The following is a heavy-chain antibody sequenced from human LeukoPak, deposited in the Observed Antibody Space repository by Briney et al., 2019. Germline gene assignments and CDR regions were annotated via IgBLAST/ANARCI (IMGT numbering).Heavy chain of an antibody. J-gene: IGHJ4*02. CDR3: ARRGYGDYFDY. D-gene: IGHD4-17*01. V-gene: IGHV3-48*04. Sequence: GGSLRLSCAASGLTFSSHWMHWVRQAPGKGLEWVSYISSSGSTIYYADSVKGRFTISRDNAKNSLYLQMNSLRAEDTAVYYCARRGYGDYFDYWGQGTLVTVSS. CDR1: GLTFSSHW. CDR2: ISSSGSTI.